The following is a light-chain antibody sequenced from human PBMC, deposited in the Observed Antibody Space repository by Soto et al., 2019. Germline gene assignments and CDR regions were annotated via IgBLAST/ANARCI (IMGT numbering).Light chain of an antibody. V-gene: IGLV1-40*01. CDR3: QSYDSRLGCYV. CDR1: SSNIGATYD. J-gene: IGLJ1*01. Sequence: HSVLTQPRSLAGAPGQRVSITCSGSSSNIGATYDVHWYQQFPGTAPKLLIYANTNRPSGVPDRFSGSKSGTSASLAITGLQAEDEADYYCQSYDSRLGCYVFAPGTKVIV. CDR2: ANT.